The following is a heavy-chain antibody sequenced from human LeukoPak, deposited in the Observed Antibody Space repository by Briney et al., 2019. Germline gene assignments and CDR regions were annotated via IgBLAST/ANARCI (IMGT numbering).Heavy chain of an antibody. Sequence: KTSETLSLTCTVSGGSISSSSYYWGWIRQPPGKGLEWIGSIYYSGSTYYNPSLKSRVTISVDTSKNQFSLKLSSVTAADTAVYYCARHILPDYWGQGTLVTVSS. V-gene: IGHV4-39*01. CDR3: ARHILPDY. CDR1: GGSISSSSYY. J-gene: IGHJ4*02. CDR2: IYYSGST.